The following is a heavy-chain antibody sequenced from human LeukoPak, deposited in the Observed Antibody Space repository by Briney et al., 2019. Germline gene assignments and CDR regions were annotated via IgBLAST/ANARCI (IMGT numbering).Heavy chain of an antibody. CDR1: GFTFSSYA. J-gene: IGHJ6*02. D-gene: IGHD2-2*01. CDR2: IGGNGGST. V-gene: IGHV3-23*01. CDR3: ARPASQFYYYHMDV. Sequence: PGGSLRLSCAAPGFTFSSYAMSWVRQAPGKGLEWVSGIGGNGGSTYYADSAKGRFTISRDNSKNTLYLLMDSLRADDTAVYYCARPASQFYYYHMDVWGQGTTVTVSS.